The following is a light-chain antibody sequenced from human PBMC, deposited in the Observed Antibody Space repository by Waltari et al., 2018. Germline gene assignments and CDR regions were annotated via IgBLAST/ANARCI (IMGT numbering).Light chain of an antibody. Sequence: QSALTQPASVSGSPGQSITISCTGTSSDVGGYNYVSWYQQHPGKAPKLMIFDVSNRPSCVSNRFAGSKAGNTASLTISGLQAEDEADYYCSSYISSSTLEVFGGGTRLTVL. CDR2: DVS. V-gene: IGLV2-14*03. J-gene: IGLJ3*02. CDR1: SSDVGGYNY. CDR3: SSYISSSTLEV.